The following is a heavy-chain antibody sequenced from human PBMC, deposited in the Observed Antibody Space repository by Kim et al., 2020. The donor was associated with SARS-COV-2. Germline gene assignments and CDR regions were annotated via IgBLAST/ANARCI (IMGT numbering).Heavy chain of an antibody. J-gene: IGHJ4*01. D-gene: IGHD2-8*01. Sequence: GGSLRLSCAASGFAFSSHSMNWVRQAPGKGPEWVSYISSRSTTIYYADSVKGRFAISRDNAQNSLYLQMNSLRDEDTAVYYCARDLNGSFDYWGQGTLVTVSS. CDR3: ARDLNGSFDY. CDR1: GFAFSSHS. V-gene: IGHV3-48*02. CDR2: ISSRSTTI.